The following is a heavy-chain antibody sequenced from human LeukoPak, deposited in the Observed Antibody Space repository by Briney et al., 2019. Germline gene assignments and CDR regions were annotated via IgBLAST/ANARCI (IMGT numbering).Heavy chain of an antibody. Sequence: PSETLSLTCTVSGGSISTYFWSWIRQPPGKGLEWIGYVYYSGSTNYNSSLMSRVTMSVDTSKNQFSLRLTSVTAADTAVYYCARHWSHSVAQFGRSYWFDPWGQGTLVTVSS. V-gene: IGHV4-59*08. D-gene: IGHD2-15*01. CDR2: VYYSGST. CDR1: GGSISTYF. J-gene: IGHJ5*02. CDR3: ARHWSHSVAQFGRSYWFDP.